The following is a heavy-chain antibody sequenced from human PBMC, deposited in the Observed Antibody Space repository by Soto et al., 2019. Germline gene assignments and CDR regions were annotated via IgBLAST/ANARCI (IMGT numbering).Heavy chain of an antibody. Sequence: QVQLQQRDAGLLRPSETLSLTCAVSTESLRGYYWTWIRQSPGKGLEWIGEISQSGFTNYNPSLESRVTLSVDTSKSEFSLHLTSMTAADTALYYCARGLFSSGWYSYFDPWGQGTPVTVSS. D-gene: IGHD6-19*01. CDR2: ISQSGFT. CDR1: TESLRGYY. V-gene: IGHV4-34*01. CDR3: ARGLFSSGWYSYFDP. J-gene: IGHJ5*02.